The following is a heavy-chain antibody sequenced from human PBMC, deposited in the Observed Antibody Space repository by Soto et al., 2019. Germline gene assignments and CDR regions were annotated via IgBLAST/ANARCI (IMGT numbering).Heavy chain of an antibody. CDR1: AFTINRYA. V-gene: IGHV3-23*01. D-gene: IGHD1-1*01. CDR2: ISDSGDTT. Sequence: EVQLLESGGGLVQPGGSMRLSCAASAFTINRYAMSWVRQAPGKGLEWVSAISDSGDTTHYADSVKGRFTISRDTSKSTLYLQMNTLRAEDTALYYCAKDKPGTTSFDDWGQGTLVIVSS. CDR3: AKDKPGTTSFDD. J-gene: IGHJ4*02.